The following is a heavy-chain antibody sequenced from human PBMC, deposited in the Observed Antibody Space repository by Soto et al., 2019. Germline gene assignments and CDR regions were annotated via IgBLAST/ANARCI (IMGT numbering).Heavy chain of an antibody. CDR1: GGSFSGYY. CDR2: INHSGST. V-gene: IGHV4-34*01. J-gene: IGHJ4*02. Sequence: QVQLQQWGAGLLKPSETLSLTCAVYGGSFSGYYWSWIRQPPGKGLEWIGEINHSGSTNYNPSLKSRVTISVDTSKNQFSLKLSSVTAADTAVYYCARVLYYDYIWGSYRPTSGANRRYYFDYWGQGTLVTVSS. D-gene: IGHD3-16*02. CDR3: ARVLYYDYIWGSYRPTSGANRRYYFDY.